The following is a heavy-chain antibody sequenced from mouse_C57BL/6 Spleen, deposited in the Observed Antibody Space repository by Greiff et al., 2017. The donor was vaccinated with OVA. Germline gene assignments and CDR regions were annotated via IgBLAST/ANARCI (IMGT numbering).Heavy chain of an antibody. V-gene: IGHV1-80*01. Sequence: VQLQQSGAELVKPGASVKISCKASGYAFSSYWMNWVKQRPGKGLEWIGQIYPGDGDTNYNGKFKGKATLTADKSSSTAYMQLSSLTSEDSAVYFCARGEAAQATGWFAYWGQGTLVTVSA. J-gene: IGHJ3*01. CDR1: GYAFSSYW. D-gene: IGHD3-2*02. CDR2: IYPGDGDT. CDR3: ARGEAAQATGWFAY.